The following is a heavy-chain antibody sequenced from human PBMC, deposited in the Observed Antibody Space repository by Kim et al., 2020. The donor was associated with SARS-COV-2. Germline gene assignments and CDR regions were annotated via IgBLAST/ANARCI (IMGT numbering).Heavy chain of an antibody. D-gene: IGHD6-13*01. CDR3: ARWAAAGTYGMDV. CDR1: GFTFSSYA. CDR2: ISYDGSNK. V-gene: IGHV3-30*04. Sequence: GGSLRLSCAASGFTFSSYAMHWVRQAPGKGLEWVAVISYDGSNKYYADSVKGRFTISRDNSKNTLYLQTNSLRAEDTAVYYCARWAAAGTYGMDVWGQGTTVTVSS. J-gene: IGHJ6*02.